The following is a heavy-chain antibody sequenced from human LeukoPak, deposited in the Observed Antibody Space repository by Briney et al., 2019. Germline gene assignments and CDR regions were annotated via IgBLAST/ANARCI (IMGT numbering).Heavy chain of an antibody. CDR1: GYTFTSYG. V-gene: IGHV1-18*01. J-gene: IGHJ4*02. D-gene: IGHD3-3*01. CDR2: INTYNGIT. CDR3: ARDPLSLRFLEWLDY. Sequence: ASVKVSCKASGYTFTSYGISWVRQAPGQGLEWMGWINTYNGITNYAQKLQGRVTMTTDTSTTTAYMELGSLRSDDTAVYYCARDPLSLRFLEWLDYWGQGTLVTVSS.